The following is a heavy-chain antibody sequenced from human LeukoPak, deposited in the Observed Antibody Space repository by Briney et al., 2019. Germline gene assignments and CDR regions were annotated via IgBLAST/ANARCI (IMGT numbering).Heavy chain of an antibody. CDR3: ARIPLYGSGSLIDY. J-gene: IGHJ4*02. V-gene: IGHV4-59*11. CDR1: GGSISSHY. CDR2: IYYSGST. D-gene: IGHD3-10*01. Sequence: SETLSLTCTVSGGSISSHYWGWIRQPPGKGLEWIGYIYYSGSTNYNPSLKSRVTISVDTSKNQFSLKLSSVTAADTAVYYCARIPLYGSGSLIDYWGQGTLVTVSS.